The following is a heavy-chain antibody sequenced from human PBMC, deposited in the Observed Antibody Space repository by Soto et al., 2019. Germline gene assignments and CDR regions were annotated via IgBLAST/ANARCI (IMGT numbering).Heavy chain of an antibody. CDR1: GFTFGSYG. V-gene: IGHV3-30*18. Sequence: QVPLVQSGGGVVQPGRSLRLSCAASGFTFGSYGMHWVRQAPGKGLEWVSFISYDGSTNYYVDSVKGRFTISRDNSNNTLYLQMNSLRAEDTAMYYCAKLAYYASGSTNPHFDYWGQGTPVTVSA. CDR2: ISYDGSTN. D-gene: IGHD3-16*01. J-gene: IGHJ4*02. CDR3: AKLAYYASGSTNPHFDY.